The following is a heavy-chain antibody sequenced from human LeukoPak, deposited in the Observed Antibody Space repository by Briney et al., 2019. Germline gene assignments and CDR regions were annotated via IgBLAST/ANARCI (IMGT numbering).Heavy chain of an antibody. Sequence: SETLSLTCTVSGGSISSHYWSWIRQAPGKGLEWIGYIYYSGSTNYNPSLKSRVTISVDTSKNQFSLKLSSVTAADTAVYYCARVGDSGDFDYWGQGTLVTVSS. CDR3: ARVGDSGDFDY. J-gene: IGHJ4*02. CDR2: IYYSGST. V-gene: IGHV4-59*11. CDR1: GGSISSHY. D-gene: IGHD1-26*01.